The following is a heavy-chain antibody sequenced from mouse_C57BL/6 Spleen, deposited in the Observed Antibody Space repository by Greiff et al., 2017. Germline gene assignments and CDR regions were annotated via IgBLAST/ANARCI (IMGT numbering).Heavy chain of an antibody. CDR1: GFTFTDYY. V-gene: IGHV7-3*01. Sequence: VQLKESGGGLVQPGGSLSLSCAASGFTFTDYYMSWVRQPPGKALEWLGFIRNKANGYTTEYSASVKGRFTISRDNSQSILYLQMNALRAEDSATYYCARFYDYDDYFDYWGQGTTLTVSS. CDR2: IRNKANGYTT. CDR3: ARFYDYDDYFDY. D-gene: IGHD2-4*01. J-gene: IGHJ2*01.